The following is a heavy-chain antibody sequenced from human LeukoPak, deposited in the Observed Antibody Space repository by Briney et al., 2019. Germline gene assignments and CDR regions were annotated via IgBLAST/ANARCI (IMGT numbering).Heavy chain of an antibody. J-gene: IGHJ6*02. V-gene: IGHV1-8*01. D-gene: IGHD1-14*01. CDR1: GYTLTSYD. CDR2: MNPNSGNT. CDR3: ARSALGSWYHNYYYYGMDV. Sequence: GASVKVSCKASGYTLTSYDINWVRQATGQGLEWMGWMNPNSGNTGYAQKFQGRVTMTRNTSISTAYMELSSLRSEDTAVYYCARSALGSWYHNYYYYGMDVWGQGTTVTVSS.